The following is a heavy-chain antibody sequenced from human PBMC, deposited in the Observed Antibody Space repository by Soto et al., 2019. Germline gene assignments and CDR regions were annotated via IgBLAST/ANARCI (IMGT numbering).Heavy chain of an antibody. D-gene: IGHD3-16*02. CDR2: ISAYNGNT. CDR1: GYTFTSYG. J-gene: IGHJ4*02. Sequence: ASVKVSCKASGYTFTSYGISWVRQAPGQGLEWMGWISAYNGNTNYAQKLQGRVTMTTDPSTSTAYVELRSLRSDDTAVYYCARDTPDDWGSYRHYYFDYWGQGTLVTVSS. CDR3: ARDTPDDWGSYRHYYFDY. V-gene: IGHV1-18*01.